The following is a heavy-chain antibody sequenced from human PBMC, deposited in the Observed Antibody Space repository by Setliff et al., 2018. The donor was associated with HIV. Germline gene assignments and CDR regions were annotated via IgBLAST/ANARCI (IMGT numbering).Heavy chain of an antibody. CDR1: GGSISRRDYC. D-gene: IGHD2-21*01. CDR2: VYYTWNT. J-gene: IGHJ3*02. V-gene: IGHV4-39*01. Sequence: SETLSLTCTVSGGSISRRDYCWGWIRQPPGKGLEWIGSVYYTWNTYYNPSLKSRVTVSVDTSKNQFSLKLSSVTDSDTAVYYCAGHSIAVVIGVPERDDAFDIWGHGTMVTVSS. CDR3: AGHSIAVVIGVPERDDAFDI.